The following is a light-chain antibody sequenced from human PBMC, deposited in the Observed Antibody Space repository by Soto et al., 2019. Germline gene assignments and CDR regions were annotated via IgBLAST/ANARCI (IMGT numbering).Light chain of an antibody. J-gene: IGLJ2*01. CDR2: SNH. V-gene: IGLV1-44*01. CDR1: SSNIGSNT. Sequence: QSALTQPPSAYGTPGQRVTISCSGSSSNIGSNTVNWYQQLPGTAPKLLIYSNHQRPSGVPDRFSGSKSGTSASLAISGLQSEYEADYYCAAWDYSLNGVVFGGGTQLTVL. CDR3: AAWDYSLNGVV.